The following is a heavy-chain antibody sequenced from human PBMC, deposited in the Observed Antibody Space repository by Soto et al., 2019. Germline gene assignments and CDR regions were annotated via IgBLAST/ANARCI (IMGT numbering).Heavy chain of an antibody. Sequence: SETLSLTCIVSGESISSSSYYWGWIRQPPGKGLEWIGSIYYSGRTYYNPSFKSRVTISIDTSKNQFSLKLSSVTATDTAVYYCARQRTTVVTQAYFEHWGQGALVPVSS. J-gene: IGHJ4*02. D-gene: IGHD2-21*02. CDR3: ARQRTTVVTQAYFEH. CDR1: GESISSSSYY. V-gene: IGHV4-39*01. CDR2: IYYSGRT.